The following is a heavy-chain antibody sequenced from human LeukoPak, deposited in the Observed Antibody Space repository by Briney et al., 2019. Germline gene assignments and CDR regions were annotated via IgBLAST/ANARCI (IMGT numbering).Heavy chain of an antibody. V-gene: IGHV2-26*01. CDR2: IFSNDEK. Sequence: SGPVLVKPTETLTLTCTVSGFSLSNARMGVSWIRQPPGKALEWLAHIFSNDEKSYTTSLKSGLTISKDTFKSQVVLTMTNVDPVDTATYYCARMPYYDFWSGYGYYFDYWGQGTLVTVSS. CDR3: ARMPYYDFWSGYGYYFDY. D-gene: IGHD3-3*01. CDR1: GFSLSNARMG. J-gene: IGHJ4*02.